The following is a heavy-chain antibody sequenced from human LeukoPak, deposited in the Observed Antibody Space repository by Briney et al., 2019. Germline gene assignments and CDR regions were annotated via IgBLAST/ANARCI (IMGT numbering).Heavy chain of an antibody. CDR2: INTDTGNP. CDR3: ARGKGYCSSTSCYGVYWFDP. Sequence: ASVKVSCKASGYTFTSYAMNWVRQAPGQGLEWMGWINTDTGNPTYAQGFTGRFVFSLDTSVSTAYLQISSLKAEDTAVYYCARGKGYCSSTSCYGVYWFDPWGQGTLVTVSS. CDR1: GYTFTSYA. D-gene: IGHD2-2*01. V-gene: IGHV7-4-1*02. J-gene: IGHJ5*02.